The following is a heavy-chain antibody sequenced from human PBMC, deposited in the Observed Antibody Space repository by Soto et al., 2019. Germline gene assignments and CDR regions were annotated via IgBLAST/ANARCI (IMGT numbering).Heavy chain of an antibody. CDR1: GGTFSSYA. V-gene: IGHV1-69*01. J-gene: IGHJ4*02. CDR3: ARGGPVLDYYSSDYSFDY. Sequence: QVQLVQSGAEVKKPGSSVKVSCKASGGTFSSYAISWVRQAPGQALEWMGGIIPIFGTANYAQKFQGRVTITADESTSTAYMELSSLRSEDTAVYYCARGGPVLDYYSSDYSFDYWGQGTLVTVSS. D-gene: IGHD3-22*01. CDR2: IIPIFGTA.